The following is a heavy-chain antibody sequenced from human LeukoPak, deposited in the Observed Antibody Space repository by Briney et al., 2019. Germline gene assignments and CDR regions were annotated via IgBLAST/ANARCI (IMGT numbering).Heavy chain of an antibody. V-gene: IGHV3-74*01. CDR1: GFNFTSYW. D-gene: IGHD3-22*01. CDR2: INSDGSST. Sequence: PGGSLRLSCAASGFNFTSYWMHWVRQTPEKGLVWVSRINSDGSSTRHADSVKGRFTISRDNAENTLYLQVNSLRAEDTAVYYCARSHYYDSSGSFSFYYGMDVWGQGTTLTVSS. J-gene: IGHJ6*02. CDR3: ARSHYYDSSGSFSFYYGMDV.